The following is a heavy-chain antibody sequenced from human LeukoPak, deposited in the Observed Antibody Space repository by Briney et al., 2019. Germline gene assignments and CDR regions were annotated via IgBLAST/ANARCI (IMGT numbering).Heavy chain of an antibody. D-gene: IGHD1-1*01. V-gene: IGHV3-66*01. Sequence: GGSLRLSCAASGFTVSSNYMTWVRQAPGKGLEWVSLIYSGGSTSYADSVRGRFTISRDNSKNTLYLQMNSRRAEDTAVYYCARIETVADAFGIWGQGTLVTVSS. CDR1: GFTVSSNY. J-gene: IGHJ3*02. CDR3: ARIETVADAFGI. CDR2: IYSGGST.